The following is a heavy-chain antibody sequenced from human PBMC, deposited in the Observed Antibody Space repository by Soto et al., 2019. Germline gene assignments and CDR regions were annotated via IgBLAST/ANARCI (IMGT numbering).Heavy chain of an antibody. V-gene: IGHV3-20*04. D-gene: IGHD3-10*01. Sequence: GGSLRLSCAASGFTFSSYAMHWVRQAPGKGLEYVSAINWNGGSTGYADSVKGRFTISRDNAKNSLYLQMNSLRAEDTALYYCARDSPPMTLYGHSDYWGQGTLVTVSS. CDR1: GFTFSSYA. J-gene: IGHJ4*02. CDR2: INWNGGST. CDR3: ARDSPPMTLYGHSDY.